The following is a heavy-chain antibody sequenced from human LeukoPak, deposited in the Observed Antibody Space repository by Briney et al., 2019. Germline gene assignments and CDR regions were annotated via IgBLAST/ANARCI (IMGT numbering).Heavy chain of an antibody. J-gene: IGHJ4*02. CDR3: AKASGRFRELFDY. CDR2: ISYDGSNK. D-gene: IGHD3-10*01. CDR1: GFTFSSYG. V-gene: IGHV3-30*18. Sequence: GGSLRLSCAASGFTFSSYGMHWVRQAPGKGQEWVAVISYDGSNKYYADSVKGRFTISRDNSKNTLYLQMNSLRAEDTAVYYCAKASGRFRELFDYWGQGTLVTVSS.